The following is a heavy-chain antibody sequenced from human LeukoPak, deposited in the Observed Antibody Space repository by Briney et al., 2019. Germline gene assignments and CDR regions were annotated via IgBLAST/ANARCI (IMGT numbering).Heavy chain of an antibody. V-gene: IGHV1-2*02. D-gene: IGHD6-19*01. CDR3: ARARIAVAGTVGYYFDY. J-gene: IGHJ4*02. CDR1: GYTFTGYY. Sequence: ASVKVSCKASGYTFTGYYMHWVRQAPGQGLEWMGWINPNSGGTNYAQKFQGRVTMTRDTSISTAYMELSRLRSDDTAVYYCARARIAVAGTVGYYFDYWGQGTLVTVSS. CDR2: INPNSGGT.